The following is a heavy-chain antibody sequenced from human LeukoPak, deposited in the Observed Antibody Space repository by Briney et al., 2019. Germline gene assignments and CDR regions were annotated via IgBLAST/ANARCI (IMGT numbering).Heavy chain of an antibody. V-gene: IGHV3-21*01. J-gene: IGHJ4*02. Sequence: PGGSLRLSCAASGFTYSSYSMNWVRQAPGKGLEWVSSISSSSSYIYYADSVKGRFTISRDNAKNSLYLQMNSLRAEDTAVYYCAREAASSSPYFDYWGQGTLVTVSS. CDR2: ISSSSSYI. D-gene: IGHD6-6*01. CDR3: AREAASSSPYFDY. CDR1: GFTYSSYS.